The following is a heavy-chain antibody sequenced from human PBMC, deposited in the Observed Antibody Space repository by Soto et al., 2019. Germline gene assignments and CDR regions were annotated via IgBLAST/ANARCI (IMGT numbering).Heavy chain of an antibody. CDR3: ARGQTSNDWFDP. D-gene: IGHD7-27*01. V-gene: IGHV4-34*01. CDR2: INHSGKT. Sequence: SETLSLTCAVHGGSFSDYYWSWIRQAPGKGLEWIGEINHSGKTNYNPSLKSRVNMSVDTSKNQFSLKVNSVTAADTAVHYCARGQTSNDWFDPWGQGNLVTVSS. CDR1: GGSFSDYY. J-gene: IGHJ5*02.